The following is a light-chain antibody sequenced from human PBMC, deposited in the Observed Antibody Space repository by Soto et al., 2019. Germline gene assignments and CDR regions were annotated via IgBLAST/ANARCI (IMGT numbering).Light chain of an antibody. Sequence: EIVMTQSPATLSVSPGERATLSCRASQSVSRNLAWYQQKPGQDPRLLIYDASTRATGIPARFSGSGSGTEFTLTISSLQSEDFAIYYCQQYNNWPRTFGQGIKVEIK. CDR1: QSVSRN. CDR3: QQYNNWPRT. CDR2: DAS. J-gene: IGKJ1*01. V-gene: IGKV3-15*01.